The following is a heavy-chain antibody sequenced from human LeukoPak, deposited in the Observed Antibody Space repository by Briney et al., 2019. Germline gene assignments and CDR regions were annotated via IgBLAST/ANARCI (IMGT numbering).Heavy chain of an antibody. CDR1: EFTFSSYS. CDR3: AKDRPGPAAVGLPPNAFDV. J-gene: IGHJ3*01. Sequence: GGSLRLSCAASEFTFSSYSMNWVRQAPGKGLEWVSYITNSGNSKSYADSVKGRFTISRDNTKSSPYLQMNGLRAEDMAVYYCAKDRPGPAAVGLPPNAFDVWGQGTMVTVSS. V-gene: IGHV3-48*01. D-gene: IGHD2-2*01. CDR2: ITNSGNSK.